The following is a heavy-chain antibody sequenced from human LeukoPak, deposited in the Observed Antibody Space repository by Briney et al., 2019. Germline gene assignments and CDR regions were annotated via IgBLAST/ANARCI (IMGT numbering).Heavy chain of an antibody. V-gene: IGHV1-2*04. D-gene: IGHD6-19*01. J-gene: IGHJ3*02. CDR1: GYTFTGYY. CDR2: INPNSGGT. CDR3: ARAPPYSSASDAFDI. Sequence: ASVKVSCKASGYTFTGYYMHWVRQAPGQGLEWMGWINPNSGGTNYAQKFQGWVTMTRDTSISTAYMELSGLRSDDTAVYYCARAPPYSSASDAFDIWGQGTMVTVSS.